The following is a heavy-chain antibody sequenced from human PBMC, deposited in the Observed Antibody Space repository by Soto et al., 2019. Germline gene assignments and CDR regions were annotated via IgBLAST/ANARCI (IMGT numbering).Heavy chain of an antibody. CDR1: GYTFTSYY. J-gene: IGHJ4*02. Sequence: ASVKVSCKASGYTFTSYYMHWVRQAPGQGLEWMGIINPSGGSTSYAQKFQGRVTMTRDTSTSTVYMELSSLRSEDTAVYYCARGTLEMDTIWFLGGLDYWGQGTLVTVSS. CDR2: INPSGGST. V-gene: IGHV1-46*01. CDR3: ARGTLEMDTIWFLGGLDY. D-gene: IGHD5-18*01.